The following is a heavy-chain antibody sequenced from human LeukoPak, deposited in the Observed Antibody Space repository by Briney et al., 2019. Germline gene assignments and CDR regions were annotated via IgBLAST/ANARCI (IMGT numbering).Heavy chain of an antibody. CDR2: INHSGST. CDR3: ARDRGYCSGGSCYTGTYYFDY. Sequence: PSETLSLTCAVYGGSFSGYYWSWIRQPPGKGLEWIGEINHSGSTNYNPSLKSRVTISVDTSKNQLSLKLSSVTAADTAVYYCARDRGYCSGGSCYTGTYYFDYWGQGTLVTVSS. CDR1: GGSFSGYY. J-gene: IGHJ4*02. V-gene: IGHV4-34*01. D-gene: IGHD2-15*01.